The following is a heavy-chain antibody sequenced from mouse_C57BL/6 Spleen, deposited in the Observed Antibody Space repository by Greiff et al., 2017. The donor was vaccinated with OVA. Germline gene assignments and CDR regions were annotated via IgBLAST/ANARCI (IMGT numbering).Heavy chain of an antibody. Sequence: VKLQESGAELVKPGDSVTISCKASGYAFSSYWMNWVKQRPGKGLEWIGQIYPGDGDTNYNGKFKGKATLTEDKSSSTAYMQLSSLTSEDSAVYFCARGTGTRWYFDVWGTGTTVTVSS. J-gene: IGHJ1*03. CDR2: IYPGDGDT. CDR3: ARGTGTRWYFDV. V-gene: IGHV1-80*01. D-gene: IGHD4-1*01. CDR1: GYAFSSYW.